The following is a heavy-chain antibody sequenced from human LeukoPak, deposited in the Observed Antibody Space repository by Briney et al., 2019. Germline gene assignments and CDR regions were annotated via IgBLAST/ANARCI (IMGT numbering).Heavy chain of an antibody. J-gene: IGHJ6*02. CDR3: AKDVRPGGGGMDV. CDR2: ITRSSGRT. CDR1: GFTFSSYA. V-gene: IGHV3-23*01. D-gene: IGHD3-10*02. Sequence: GGSLRLSCAASGFTFSSYAMSWVRQTPGKGLEWVSAITRSSGRTYYADSVKGRFTISRDNSKNTLYLQMNSLRAEDTAVYYCAKDVRPGGGGMDVWGQGTTVTVSS.